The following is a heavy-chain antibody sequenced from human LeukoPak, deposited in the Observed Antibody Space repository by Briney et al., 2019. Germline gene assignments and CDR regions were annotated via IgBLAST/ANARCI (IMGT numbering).Heavy chain of an antibody. D-gene: IGHD2-2*01. CDR1: GFIFSGFA. CDR3: ARGPFGSCSSPSCYFFDY. Sequence: GRSLRLSCAASGFIFSGFAMHWVRHPPGKGLQWVAGISHDGDNDYYADSVMGRFTITRHNSKNTLYLQMNSLRADDTAVYFCARGPFGSCSSPSCYFFDYWGQGNLVTVSS. CDR2: ISHDGDND. V-gene: IGHV3-30*04. J-gene: IGHJ4*02.